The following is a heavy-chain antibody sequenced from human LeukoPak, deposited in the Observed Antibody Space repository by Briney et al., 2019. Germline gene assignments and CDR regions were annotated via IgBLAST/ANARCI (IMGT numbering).Heavy chain of an antibody. V-gene: IGHV4-39*07. CDR3: ASRSPAYDY. CDR1: GGSISSSSYY. Sequence: SETLSLTCTVSGGSISSSSYYWGWIRQPPGKGLEWIGSIYYSGSTYYNPSLKSRVTISVDKSKNQFSLKLSSVTAADTAVYYCASRSPAYDYWGQATLVTVSS. J-gene: IGHJ4*02. CDR2: IYYSGST.